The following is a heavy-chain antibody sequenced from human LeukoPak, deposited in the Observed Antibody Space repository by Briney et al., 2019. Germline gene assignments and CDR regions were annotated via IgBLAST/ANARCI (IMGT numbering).Heavy chain of an antibody. CDR2: MNPNSGNT. V-gene: IGHV1-8*01. CDR3: ARDWRITAKVTYWFDS. CDR1: GYTFTSYD. Sequence: ASVKVSCKASGYTFTSYDINWVRQATGQGLEWMGWMNPNSGNTGYAQKFQGRVTMTRNTSISTAYMELSSLRSEDTAVYYCARDWRITAKVTYWFDSWGQGTLVTVSS. J-gene: IGHJ5*01. D-gene: IGHD1-14*01.